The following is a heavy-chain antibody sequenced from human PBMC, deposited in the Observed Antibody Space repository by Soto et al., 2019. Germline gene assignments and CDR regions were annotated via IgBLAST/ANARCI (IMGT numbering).Heavy chain of an antibody. CDR3: AKDIRYAFDY. V-gene: IGHV3-30*18. D-gene: IGHD1-1*01. CDR1: GFTFSSYG. CDR2: ISYDGSNK. J-gene: IGHJ4*02. Sequence: LRLSCAASGFTFSSYGMHWVRQAPGKGLEWVAVISYDGSNKYYADSVKGRFTISRDNSKNTLYLQMNSLRAEDTAVYYCAKDIRYAFDYWGQGTLVTVSS.